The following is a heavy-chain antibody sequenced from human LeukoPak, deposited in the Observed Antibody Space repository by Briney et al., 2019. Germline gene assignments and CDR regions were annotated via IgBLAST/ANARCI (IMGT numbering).Heavy chain of an antibody. D-gene: IGHD6-19*01. CDR3: ARVAGWHWFDP. V-gene: IGHV3-23*01. CDR1: GFTFSSYD. Sequence: GGALRLSCAASGFTFSSYDTTWVRQAPGRGLEWVSSIRPSGENTYYGDSVKGRFTISRDNSKNTVYLQMNNMRVDDTAVYYCARVAGWHWFDPWGQGTLVTVSS. CDR2: IRPSGENT. J-gene: IGHJ5*02.